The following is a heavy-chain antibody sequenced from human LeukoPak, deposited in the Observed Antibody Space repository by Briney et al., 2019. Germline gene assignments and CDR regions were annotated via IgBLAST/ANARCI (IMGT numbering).Heavy chain of an antibody. J-gene: IGHJ4*02. D-gene: IGHD7-27*01. CDR3: ARPTPGTGVGDY. CDR1: GFTFNNYG. V-gene: IGHV3-33*08. Sequence: GGSLRLSCAASGFTFNNYGMHWVRQAPGKGLEWVAVIWYDGSNKYYADSVKGRFTISRDNSKNTLYLQMNSLRAEDTAVYYCARPTPGTGVGDYWGQGTLVTVSS. CDR2: IWYDGSNK.